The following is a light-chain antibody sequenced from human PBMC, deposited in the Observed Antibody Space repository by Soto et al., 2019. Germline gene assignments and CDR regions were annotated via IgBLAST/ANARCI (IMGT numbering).Light chain of an antibody. CDR3: SSYTISRTPYV. Sequence: QSALTQTASVSGSPGQSITISCTGTSSDVGGYDYVSWYQQHPGRPPKLVISDVTNRPSGVSNRFSGSKSGNTASLTISGLQAEDEAVYYCSSYTISRTPYVFGPGTKLTVL. J-gene: IGLJ1*01. CDR1: SSDVGGYDY. CDR2: DVT. V-gene: IGLV2-14*03.